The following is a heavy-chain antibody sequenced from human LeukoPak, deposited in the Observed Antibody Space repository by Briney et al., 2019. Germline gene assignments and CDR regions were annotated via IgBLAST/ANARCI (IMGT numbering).Heavy chain of an antibody. J-gene: IGHJ6*02. CDR2: IYYSGST. D-gene: IGHD6-6*01. CDR3: ARQDVAARPGARYYGMDV. CDR1: GGSISSSSYY. Sequence: SETLSLTCTVSGGSISSSSYYWGWIRQPPGMGLEWIGSIYYSGSTYYNPSLKSRVTISVDTSKNQFSLKLSSVTAADTAVYYCARQDVAARPGARYYGMDVWGQGTTVTVSS. V-gene: IGHV4-39*01.